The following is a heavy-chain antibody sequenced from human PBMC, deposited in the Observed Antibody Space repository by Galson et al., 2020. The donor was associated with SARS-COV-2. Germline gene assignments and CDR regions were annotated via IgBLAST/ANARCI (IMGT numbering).Heavy chain of an antibody. D-gene: IGHD2-2*01. V-gene: IGHV1-2*06. CDR3: AGEYQLLPNWFDP. J-gene: IGHJ5*02. CDR2: INPNSGGT. CDR1: GYTFTGYY. Sequence: ASVKVPCKASGYTFTGYYMHWVRQAPGQGLEWMGRINPNSGGTNYAQKFQGRVTMTRDTSISTAYMELSRLRSDDTAVYYCAGEYQLLPNWFDPWGQGTLVTVSS.